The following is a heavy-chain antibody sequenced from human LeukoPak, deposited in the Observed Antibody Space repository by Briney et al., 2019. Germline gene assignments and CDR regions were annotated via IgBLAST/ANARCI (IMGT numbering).Heavy chain of an antibody. CDR2: VTGPGDTT. Sequence: GGSLRLSCAASGFNLNNYAMNWVRQAPGKGLEWVAAVTGPGDTTYYADSVKGRFIISRDSFKDTLYLQMNRLGAEDTAVYYCAKWAAIDHWGQGTLVTVSS. D-gene: IGHD2-21*01. V-gene: IGHV3-23*01. CDR3: AKWAAIDH. J-gene: IGHJ4*02. CDR1: GFNLNNYA.